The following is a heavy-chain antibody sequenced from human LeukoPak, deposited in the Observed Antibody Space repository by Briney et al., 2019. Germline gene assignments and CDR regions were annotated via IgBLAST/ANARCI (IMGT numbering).Heavy chain of an antibody. V-gene: IGHV3-53*01. D-gene: IGHD6-6*01. Sequence: GGSLRLSYAASGFAVSSHYMSWVRQAPGKGLEWVSIIYSGGNTYYADSVRGRFTISRDNSKNTLYLQMNSLRAEDTAVYYCAKGTSSSAYYYYGMDVWGQGTTVTVSS. CDR3: AKGTSSSAYYYYGMDV. CDR1: GFAVSSHY. CDR2: IYSGGNT. J-gene: IGHJ6*02.